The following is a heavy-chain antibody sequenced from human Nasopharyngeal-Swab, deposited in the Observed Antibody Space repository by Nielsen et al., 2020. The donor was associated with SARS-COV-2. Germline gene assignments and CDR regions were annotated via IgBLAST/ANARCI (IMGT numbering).Heavy chain of an antibody. J-gene: IGHJ6*02. V-gene: IGHV4-34*01. CDR1: GGSVSNYY. CDR3: ARAGRVGDAFIGLDV. D-gene: IGHD1-26*01. Sequence: SETLSLTCAVYGGSVSNYYWSWIRQPPGEGLEWIGEINRFGSTNYNPSLKSRVTMLVDTSNNLVSLKVSSVTATDTAVYYCARAGRVGDAFIGLDVWGQGTSVTVSS. CDR2: INRFGST.